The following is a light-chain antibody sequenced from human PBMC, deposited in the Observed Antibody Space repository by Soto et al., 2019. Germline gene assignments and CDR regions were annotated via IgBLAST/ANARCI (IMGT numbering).Light chain of an antibody. V-gene: IGKV3-15*01. CDR2: GAS. J-gene: IGKJ1*01. Sequence: EIVMTQSPATLSVSPGERATLSCRASQSVSTNLAWYQQKPGQAPRLLIYGASTRATGIPTRFSGSGSGTEFTLPISRLQSEDFAVYWCQQYNNWPRTFGQGTKVESK. CDR1: QSVSTN. CDR3: QQYNNWPRT.